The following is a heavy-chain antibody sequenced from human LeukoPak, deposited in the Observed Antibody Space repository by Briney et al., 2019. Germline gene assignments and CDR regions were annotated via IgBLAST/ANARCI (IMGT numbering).Heavy chain of an antibody. J-gene: IGHJ4*02. CDR3: ARVWFGSPQAFDY. V-gene: IGHV4-30-4*01. CDR1: GGSISSGDYY. Sequence: PSETLSLTCTVSGGSISSGDYYWSWIRQPPGKGLEWIGYIYYSGSTYYNPSLKSRVTISVDTSKNQFSLKLSSVTAADTAVYYRARVWFGSPQAFDYWGQGTLVTVSS. CDR2: IYYSGST. D-gene: IGHD3-10*01.